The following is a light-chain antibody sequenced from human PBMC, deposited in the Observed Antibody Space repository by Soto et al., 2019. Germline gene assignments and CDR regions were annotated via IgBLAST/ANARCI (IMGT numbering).Light chain of an antibody. CDR2: AAS. CDR1: QSVGSL. Sequence: DTQMTQSPSSLSASVGDRVTITCLASQSVGSLLNWFQQKPGNAPKLLIYAASTLQSGAPSRFSGSGAGTDFTLIISSLQPEDFATYYCQQSYSLPYTFGQGTKLEI. CDR3: QQSYSLPYT. V-gene: IGKV1-39*01. J-gene: IGKJ2*01.